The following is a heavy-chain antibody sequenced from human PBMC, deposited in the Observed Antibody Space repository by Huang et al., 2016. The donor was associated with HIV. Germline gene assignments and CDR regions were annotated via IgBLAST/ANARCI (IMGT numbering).Heavy chain of an antibody. Sequence: EVQLLESGGGLVQPGGSLRLSCAASIFTFSTSAMSWVSQAQGKGVEWVSGSSGSGSSTYYADSVKGRFTISRDNSRNTLYLQMKSLRVEDTAIYYCAKGSERSLTGPKYQYYFDYWGQGTLVTVSS. J-gene: IGHJ4*02. CDR3: AKGSERSLTGPKYQYYFDY. CDR1: IFTFSTSA. D-gene: IGHD3-3*01. CDR2: SSGSGSST. V-gene: IGHV3-23*01.